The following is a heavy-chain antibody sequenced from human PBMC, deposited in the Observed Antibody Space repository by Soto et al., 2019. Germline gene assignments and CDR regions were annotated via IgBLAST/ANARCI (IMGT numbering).Heavy chain of an antibody. CDR2: IYYSGST. V-gene: IGHV4-31*03. D-gene: IGHD2-15*01. CDR3: ARGRYCSGGSCYSEVRWFDP. CDR1: GGSISSGGYY. J-gene: IGHJ5*02. Sequence: SETLSLTCTVSGGSISSGGYYWSWIRQHPGKGLEWIGYIYYSGSTYYNPSLKSRVTISVDTSKNQLSLKLSSVTAADTAVYYCARGRYCSGGSCYSEVRWFDPWGQGTLVTVSS.